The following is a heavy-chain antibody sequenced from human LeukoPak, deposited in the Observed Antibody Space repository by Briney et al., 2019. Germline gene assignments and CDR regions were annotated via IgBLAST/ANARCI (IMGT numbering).Heavy chain of an antibody. D-gene: IGHD6-13*01. CDR3: ARALSRPWHYVGF. V-gene: IGHV3-30-3*01. CDR2: ISYDGSKK. CDR1: RFTFRTYT. J-gene: IGHJ4*02. Sequence: PGGSLRRSCAASRFTFRTYTMDWLRLAPGKGLEWVAVISYDGSKKYYPDSVKGRFTISRDNSKNTLFLQMDSLRADDTAVYYVARALSRPWHYVGFWGQETLVTVSS.